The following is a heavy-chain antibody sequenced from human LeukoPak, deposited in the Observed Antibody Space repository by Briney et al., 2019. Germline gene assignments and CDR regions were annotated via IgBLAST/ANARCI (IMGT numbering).Heavy chain of an antibody. CDR2: VFHSGNS. V-gene: IGHV4-4*07. J-gene: IGHJ5*02. CDR3: ARVSGYCSGGRCYGGQWFDP. D-gene: IGHD2-15*01. Sequence: PSETLSLTCSVSGDSITTYYWTWIRQPAGKGLEWLGRVFHSGNSNYNPSVKSRLSMSVDTSKNQVSLRLTSVTAADTALYYCARVSGYCSGGRCYGGQWFDPWGQGILVTVSS. CDR1: GDSITTYY.